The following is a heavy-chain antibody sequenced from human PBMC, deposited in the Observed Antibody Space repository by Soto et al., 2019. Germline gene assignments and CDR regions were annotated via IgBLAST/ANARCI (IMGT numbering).Heavy chain of an antibody. D-gene: IGHD1-26*01. CDR2: IRIDSNHI. CDR3: ARDLSYAFYS. CDR1: GFTFTSYS. V-gene: IGHV3-48*02. J-gene: IGHJ4*02. Sequence: EVQLVESGGGLVQPGGSLRLSCAASGFTFTSYSMNWVRQAPGKGLEWLSYIRIDSNHIGYADSVKGRFTISSDIAKNSLYLHMNSLRDADSAVYYCARDLSYAFYSWGQGTLVTVSS.